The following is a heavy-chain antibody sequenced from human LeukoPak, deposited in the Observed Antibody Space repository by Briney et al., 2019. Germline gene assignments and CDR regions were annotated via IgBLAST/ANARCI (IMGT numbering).Heavy chain of an antibody. CDR3: ARDLIMITFGGVIVHPDYFDY. Sequence: ASVKVSCKASGYTFTGYYMHWVRQAPGQGLEWMGWINPNSGGTNYAQKFQGRVTMTRDTSISTAYMELSRLRSDDTAVYYCARDLIMITFGGVIVHPDYFDYWGQGTLVTVSS. D-gene: IGHD3-16*02. J-gene: IGHJ4*02. CDR2: INPNSGGT. V-gene: IGHV1-2*02. CDR1: GYTFTGYY.